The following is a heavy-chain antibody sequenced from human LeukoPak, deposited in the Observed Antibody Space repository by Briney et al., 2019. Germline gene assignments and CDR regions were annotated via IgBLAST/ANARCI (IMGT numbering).Heavy chain of an antibody. D-gene: IGHD6-13*01. CDR3: ARDQVVAAAGYIDY. CDR2: IYTSGST. V-gene: IGHV4-4*07. J-gene: IGHJ4*02. CDR1: GGSISSYY. Sequence: SETLSLTCTVSGGSISSYYWSWIRQPPGKGLEWIGRIYTSGSTNYNPSLKSRVTMSVDTSKNQFSLKLSSVTAADTAVYYCARDQVVAAAGYIDYWGQGTLVTVSS.